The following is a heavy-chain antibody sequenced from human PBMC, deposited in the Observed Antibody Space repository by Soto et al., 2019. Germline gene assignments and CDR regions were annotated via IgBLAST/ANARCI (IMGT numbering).Heavy chain of an antibody. D-gene: IGHD3-10*01. J-gene: IGHJ6*03. CDR1: GYTFTDYY. Sequence: QVQLVQSGAEVKKPGASVKVSCKASGYTFTDYYIHWVRQAPGQGLQWLGWINPTNSGTRYARSFQGRVTVPRDTSISTAYMELSSLRSDDTAVYYCARGITSRLVFYYSYMDVWGFGTTVTVSS. V-gene: IGHV1-2*02. CDR3: ARGITSRLVFYYSYMDV. CDR2: INPTNSGT.